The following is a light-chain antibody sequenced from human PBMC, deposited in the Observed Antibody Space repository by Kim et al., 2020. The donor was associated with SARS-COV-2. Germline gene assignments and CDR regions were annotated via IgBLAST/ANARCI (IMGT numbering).Light chain of an antibody. CDR3: QQRYRWLT. CDR2: DAS. V-gene: IGKV3-11*01. CDR1: QSIGSY. J-gene: IGKJ4*01. Sequence: SLSPGERAILSCRASQSIGSYLAWYQQKVGQAPRLLIYDASNRATDIPARFSGSVSGTDFTLTISSLEPEDFAVYYCQQRYRWLTFGGGTKVEIK.